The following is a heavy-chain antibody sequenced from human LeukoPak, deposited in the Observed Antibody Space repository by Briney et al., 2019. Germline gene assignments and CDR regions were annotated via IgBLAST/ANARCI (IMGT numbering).Heavy chain of an antibody. J-gene: IGHJ4*02. CDR2: ISGSGGST. D-gene: IGHD6-13*01. CDR3: AKGHRPGIAAAGFDY. V-gene: IGHV3-23*01. CDR1: GFTFSSYG. Sequence: GGSLRLSCAASGFTFSSYGMSWVRQAPGKGLEWVSAISGSGGSTYYADSVKGRFTISRDNSKNTLYLQMNSLRAEDTAVYYCAKGHRPGIAAAGFDYWGQGTLVTVSS.